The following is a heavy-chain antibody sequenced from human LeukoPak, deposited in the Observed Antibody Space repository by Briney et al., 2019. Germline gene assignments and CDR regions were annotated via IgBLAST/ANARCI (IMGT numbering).Heavy chain of an antibody. CDR2: IYPGDSDT. D-gene: IGHD2-2*02. Sequence: GESLKISCKGSGYSFSSYWIGRVRQMPGKGLEWMGIIYPGDSDTRYSPSFQGQVTISADKSISTAYLQWSSLKASDTAMYYCARRYCSSTNCYIYFDYWGQGTLVTVSS. CDR3: ARRYCSSTNCYIYFDY. J-gene: IGHJ4*02. V-gene: IGHV5-51*01. CDR1: GYSFSSYW.